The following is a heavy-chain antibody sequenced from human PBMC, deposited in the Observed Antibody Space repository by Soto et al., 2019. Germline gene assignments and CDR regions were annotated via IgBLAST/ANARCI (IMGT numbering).Heavy chain of an antibody. J-gene: IGHJ4*02. CDR2: VHRRGSL. V-gene: IGHV4-34*01. D-gene: IGHD3-16*02. CDR3: ARGVSYRWVY. CDR1: GGAFSGFD. Sequence: PSETLSLTCAVSGGAFSGFDWSWIRQSPGKGLEWIGEVHRRGSLNYNPSLKSRVTISQDMSKKQVSLELTSVAAADTAVYYCARGVSYRWVYWGQGTLVTVSS.